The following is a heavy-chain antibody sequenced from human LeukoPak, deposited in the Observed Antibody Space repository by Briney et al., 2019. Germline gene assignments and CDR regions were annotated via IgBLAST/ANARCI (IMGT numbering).Heavy chain of an antibody. CDR3: ASALRYFDWFPGGAFDI. CDR2: IKQDGSEK. J-gene: IGHJ3*02. Sequence: GGSLRLSCAASGFTFSSYWMSWVRQAPGKGLEWVANIKQDGSEKYYVDSVKGRFTISRDNAKNSLYLQMNSLRAEDTAVYYCASALRYFDWFPGGAFDIWGQGTMVTVSS. D-gene: IGHD3-9*01. V-gene: IGHV3-7*01. CDR1: GFTFSSYW.